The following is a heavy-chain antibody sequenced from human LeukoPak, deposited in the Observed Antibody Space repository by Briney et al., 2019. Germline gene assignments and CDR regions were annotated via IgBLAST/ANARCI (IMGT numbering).Heavy chain of an antibody. CDR2: MSSSGSTI. CDR3: ARGQWLPKYFFDY. J-gene: IGHJ4*02. Sequence: HAGGSLRLSCAASGFTFSSYTMNWVRQAPGKGLEWVSYMSSSGSTIYLADSVKGRFTISRDNAKNSVCLQMNSLRAEDTAVYYCARGQWLPKYFFDYWGQGTLVTVSS. V-gene: IGHV3-48*04. D-gene: IGHD6-19*01. CDR1: GFTFSSYT.